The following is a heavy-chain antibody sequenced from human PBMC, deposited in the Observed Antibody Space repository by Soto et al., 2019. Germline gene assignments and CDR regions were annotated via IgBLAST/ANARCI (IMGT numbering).Heavy chain of an antibody. CDR2: MNPDSENT. CDR3: TRAQFEFGSYFGLDV. D-gene: IGHD3-10*01. CDR1: GYTFTNYD. Sequence: QVHLVQSGAEVKQPGASVRVSCKASGYTFTNYDITWVRQATGQGIAWMGWMNPDSENTGSPQKFQGRVTMTDNTSINTAYMESTSLRSEDTAVYFCTRAQFEFGSYFGLDVWGQGTTVTVSS. V-gene: IGHV1-8*01. J-gene: IGHJ6*02.